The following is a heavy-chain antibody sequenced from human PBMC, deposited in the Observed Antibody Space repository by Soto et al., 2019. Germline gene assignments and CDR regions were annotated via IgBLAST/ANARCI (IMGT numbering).Heavy chain of an antibody. J-gene: IGHJ3*01. CDR1: GGTFSSYT. Sequence: QVQLVQSGAEVKKPGSSVNVSCKASGGTFSSYTISWERHAPGQGLEWVGRIIPLLRIANYAQKFQGRVKSTADRSTGTAYMDLSSLSSDATAVYFCAREPPALKGDAYDVLGQGTMVIVSS. D-gene: IGHD1-1*01. V-gene: IGHV1-69*02. CDR3: AREPPALKGDAYDV. CDR2: IIPLLRIA.